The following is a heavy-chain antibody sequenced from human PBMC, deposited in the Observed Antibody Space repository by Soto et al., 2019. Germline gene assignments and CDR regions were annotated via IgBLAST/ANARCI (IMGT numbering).Heavy chain of an antibody. CDR1: GYSFTVYH. CDR3: AREIRGVYYKSWSCVL. J-gene: IGHJ2*01. CDR2: INNDSGGT. Sequence: ASVKVSCKASGYSFTVYHMHWVRQAPGQGLEWMGWINNDSGGTKYAQKFEGRVTMSRDTSINTAYMELNNLISDDTAVYYCAREIRGVYYKSWSCVLGGGGTLVTVPS. V-gene: IGHV1-2*02. D-gene: IGHD3-3*01.